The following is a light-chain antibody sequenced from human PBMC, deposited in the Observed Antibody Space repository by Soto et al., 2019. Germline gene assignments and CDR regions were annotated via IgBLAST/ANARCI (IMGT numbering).Light chain of an antibody. CDR1: SSNIGAGYD. J-gene: IGLJ1*01. V-gene: IGLV1-40*01. CDR2: GNS. CDR3: QSYDSSLSAYV. Sequence: QSVLAQPPSVSGAPGQKVTISCTGSSSNIGAGYDLHWYQQLPGTAPKLLLYGNSNRPSGVPDRFSGSKSGTSASLAITGLQAEDEADYYCQSYDSSLSAYVXGTGTKVTVL.